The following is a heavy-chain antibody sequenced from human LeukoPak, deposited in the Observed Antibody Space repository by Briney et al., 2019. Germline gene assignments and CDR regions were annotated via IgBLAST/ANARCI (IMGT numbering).Heavy chain of an antibody. V-gene: IGHV1-69*13. CDR3: AGVGASTSTEFDP. D-gene: IGHD1-26*01. Sequence: ASVNLSCKASGGTFSSYAISWVRQAPRQGLEWLGGIIPMFRTTNYAQKFQGRVTITADESTSIAYMELTSLRSEDPAVYYCAGVGASTSTEFDPWGQGTLVTVSS. CDR1: GGTFSSYA. J-gene: IGHJ5*02. CDR2: IIPMFRTT.